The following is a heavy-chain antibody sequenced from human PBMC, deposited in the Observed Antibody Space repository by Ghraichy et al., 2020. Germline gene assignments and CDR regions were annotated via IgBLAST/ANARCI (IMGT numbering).Heavy chain of an antibody. Sequence: ASVKVSCKTSGYTFADYNICWVRQAPGQGLEWMGWVSPYNGNTNYEQKFLGRVTMTTDTSTSTAYMELRSLTSDDTAVYYCARAVLLPDYWGQGTLVTVSS. CDR3: ARAVLLPDY. CDR2: VSPYNGNT. D-gene: IGHD3-22*01. J-gene: IGHJ4*02. CDR1: GYTFADYN. V-gene: IGHV1-18*04.